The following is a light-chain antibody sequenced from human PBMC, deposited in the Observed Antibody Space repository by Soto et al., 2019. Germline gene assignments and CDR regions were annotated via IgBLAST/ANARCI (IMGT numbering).Light chain of an antibody. J-gene: IGLJ2*01. V-gene: IGLV2-23*01. CDR3: CSYAGSSTL. Sequence: QSVLTQPASVSGSPGQSITISCTGTSSDVGSYNLVSWYQQHPGKAPKLMIYEGSKRPSGVSYRFSGSKSGNTASLTISGLQAKDEADYYCCSYAGSSTLFGGGTKLTVL. CDR2: EGS. CDR1: SSDVGSYNL.